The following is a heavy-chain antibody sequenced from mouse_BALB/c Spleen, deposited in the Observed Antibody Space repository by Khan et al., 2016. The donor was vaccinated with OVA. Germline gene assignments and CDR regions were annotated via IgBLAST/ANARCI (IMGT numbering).Heavy chain of an antibody. D-gene: IGHD2-10*02. J-gene: IGHJ4*01. CDR2: INPSTGYT. V-gene: IGHV1-7*01. CDR3: ARKGGYGNYEMDY. CDR1: GYTFTSYW. Sequence: QVQLQQSGAELAKPGASVKMSCKASGYTFTSYWMHWVKQRPGKGLEWIGYINPSTGYTEYNQKFKDKATLTADKSSSTAYMQLSSLTSEDSAVYDCARKGGYGNYEMDYWGQGTSVTVSS.